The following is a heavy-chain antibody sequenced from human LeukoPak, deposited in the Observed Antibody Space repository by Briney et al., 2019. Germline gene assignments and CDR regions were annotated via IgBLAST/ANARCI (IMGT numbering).Heavy chain of an antibody. D-gene: IGHD1-1*01. J-gene: IGHJ3*02. CDR3: ASTGVTGTTSPNAFDI. CDR2: IDPSDSYT. V-gene: IGHV5-10-1*01. CDR1: GYSFTSYW. Sequence: GESLKISCKGSGYSFTSYWMSWVRQMPGKGLEWMWRIDPSDSYTNYSPSFQGHVTISADKSIRTAYLQWSSLKASDTAMYYCASTGVTGTTSPNAFDIWGQGTMVTVSS.